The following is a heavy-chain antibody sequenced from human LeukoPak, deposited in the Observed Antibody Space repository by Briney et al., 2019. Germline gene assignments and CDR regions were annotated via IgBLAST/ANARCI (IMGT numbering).Heavy chain of an antibody. Sequence: GGSLRLSCAASGFTSSSYAMSWIRQAPGKGLEWVSAISGSGGSTYYADSMKGRFTISRDNSKNTLYLQMNSLRAEDTTVYYCAKVEQQLVMEYYFDYWGQGTLVTVSS. CDR1: GFTSSSYA. D-gene: IGHD6-13*01. CDR2: ISGSGGST. CDR3: AKVEQQLVMEYYFDY. V-gene: IGHV3-23*01. J-gene: IGHJ4*02.